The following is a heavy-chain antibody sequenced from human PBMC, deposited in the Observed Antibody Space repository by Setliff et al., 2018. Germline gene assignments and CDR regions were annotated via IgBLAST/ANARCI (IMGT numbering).Heavy chain of an antibody. CDR3: ARDITRDGYNSGAFDI. Sequence: PGGSLRLSCAASGLTFSSDAMTWVRQTPGKGLEWVSVISSDSGDIYYADSVKGRFTISRDNAKKSLYMEINSLRAEDTAVYYCARDITRDGYNSGAFDIWGQGTMVTVSS. V-gene: IGHV3-21*01. D-gene: IGHD5-12*01. CDR2: ISSDSGDI. CDR1: GLTFSSDA. J-gene: IGHJ3*02.